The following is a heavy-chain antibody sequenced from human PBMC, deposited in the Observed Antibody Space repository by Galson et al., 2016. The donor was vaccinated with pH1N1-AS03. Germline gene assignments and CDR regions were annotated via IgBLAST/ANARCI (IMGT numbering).Heavy chain of an antibody. J-gene: IGHJ4*02. Sequence: SLRLPCAASGFTFSDYAMHWVRQAPGKGLEYVSAISSDPSGTYYANSVMGRFTISTDNYKNTQYLQMGSLKAEDMAVYYCSRRRSYYDFWSGYSDYWSQGTLVTVSS. CDR3: SRRRSYYDFWSGYSDY. CDR2: ISSDPSGT. D-gene: IGHD3-3*01. V-gene: IGHV3-64*01. CDR1: GFTFSDYA.